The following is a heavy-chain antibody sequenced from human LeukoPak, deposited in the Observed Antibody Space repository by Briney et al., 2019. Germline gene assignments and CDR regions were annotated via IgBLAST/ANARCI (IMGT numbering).Heavy chain of an antibody. CDR1: GFTFSSYS. CDR2: ISSSSSYI. D-gene: IGHD6-19*01. V-gene: IGHV3-21*01. J-gene: IGHJ4*02. Sequence: KAEGSLRLSCAASGFTFSSYSMNWVRQAPGKGLEWVSSISSSSSYIYYADSVKGRFTISRDNAKNSLYLRMNSLRAEDTAVYYCARDLGVSSGHDYWGQGTLVTVSS. CDR3: ARDLGVSSGHDY.